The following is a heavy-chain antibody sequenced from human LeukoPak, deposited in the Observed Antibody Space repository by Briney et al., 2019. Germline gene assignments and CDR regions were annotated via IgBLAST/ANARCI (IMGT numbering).Heavy chain of an antibody. J-gene: IGHJ4*02. Sequence: PSETLSLTCTVSGVSFNNYYWNWIRQPAGKGLEWIGRIYSSGSTDYNTSLKSRVTMSVDTSKNQFSLNLTSVTAADSAVYYCARGRGRLLLIDYWGQGNLVTVSS. D-gene: IGHD2-15*01. CDR2: IYSSGST. CDR1: GVSFNNYY. CDR3: ARGRGRLLLIDY. V-gene: IGHV4-4*07.